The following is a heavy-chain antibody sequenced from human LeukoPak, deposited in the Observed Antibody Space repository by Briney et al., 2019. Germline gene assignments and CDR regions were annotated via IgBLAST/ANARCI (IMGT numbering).Heavy chain of an antibody. V-gene: IGHV4-31*03. CDR2: IYYSGST. Sequence: PSETLSLTCTVSGGSISSGGYYWSWIRQHPGKGLEWIGYIYYSGSTYYNPSLKSRVTISVDTSKNQFSLKLSSVTAADTAVYYCARDHISITGTTGYYYGMDVWGQGTTVTVSS. D-gene: IGHD1-7*01. J-gene: IGHJ6*02. CDR1: GGSISSGGYY. CDR3: ARDHISITGTTGYYYGMDV.